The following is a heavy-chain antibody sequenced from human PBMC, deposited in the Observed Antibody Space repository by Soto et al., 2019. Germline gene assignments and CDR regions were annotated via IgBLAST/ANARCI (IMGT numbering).Heavy chain of an antibody. V-gene: IGHV5-51*01. Sequence: GESLKISCKGSGYSFTSYWIGWVRQMPGKGLEWMGIIYPGDSDTRYSPSFQGQVTISADKSISTAYLQWSSLKASDTAMYYCARQPIAAAGTHYSYYMDVWGKGTTGTVSS. CDR3: ARQPIAAAGTHYSYYMDV. CDR1: GYSFTSYW. CDR2: IYPGDSDT. J-gene: IGHJ6*03. D-gene: IGHD6-13*01.